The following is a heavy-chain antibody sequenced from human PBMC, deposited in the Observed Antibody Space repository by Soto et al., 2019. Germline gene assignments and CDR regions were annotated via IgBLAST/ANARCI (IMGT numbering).Heavy chain of an antibody. CDR3: ARVFGDYLIDAFDI. J-gene: IGHJ3*02. CDR2: ISRSGSPI. CDR1: GFSLSTYE. D-gene: IGHD4-17*01. V-gene: IGHV3-48*03. Sequence: EAQLVESGGGLVQPGGSLRLSCAAFGFSLSTYEMDWVRQAPGKGLEWVSHISRSGSPIYYADSVKGRFTISRDNAKNSVFLQMNSLRAEDTALYYCARVFGDYLIDAFDIWGQGTMVTVSS.